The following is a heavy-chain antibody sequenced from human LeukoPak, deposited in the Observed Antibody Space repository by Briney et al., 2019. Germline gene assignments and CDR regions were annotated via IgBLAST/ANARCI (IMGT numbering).Heavy chain of an antibody. CDR2: ITPIFGAP. Sequence: VASVKVSCKASGDTFSSYPFTWVRQAPGQGLEWMGEITPIFGAPNYAQTFQGRVTITADESTSTVFMELSSLRSDDTAFYYCARNSRVASTSGLNYWGQGTLVTVSS. J-gene: IGHJ4*02. V-gene: IGHV1-69*13. CDR3: ARNSRVASTSGLNY. D-gene: IGHD5-12*01. CDR1: GDTFSSYP.